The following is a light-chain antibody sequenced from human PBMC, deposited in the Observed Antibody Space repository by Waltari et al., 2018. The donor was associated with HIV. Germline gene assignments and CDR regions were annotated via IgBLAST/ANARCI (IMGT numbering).Light chain of an antibody. Sequence: SYVLTQPPSVSVAPGKTARITCGGNNIERKSVHWYKQKPGQAPALVIYYDSDRPSWSPERFSGSNSVDTATLTMSRGGDGDEADYYCQVWDSSSDHVLFGGETKLTVL. J-gene: IGLJ3*02. CDR3: QVWDSSSDHVL. CDR2: YDS. CDR1: NIERKS. V-gene: IGLV3-21*04.